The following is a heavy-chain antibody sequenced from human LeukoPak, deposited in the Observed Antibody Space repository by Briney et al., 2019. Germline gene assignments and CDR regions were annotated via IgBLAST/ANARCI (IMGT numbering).Heavy chain of an antibody. CDR2: FGGSGGTI. CDR3: AKEAEPYGSGSYQLFDY. D-gene: IGHD3-10*01. J-gene: IGHJ4*02. CDR1: GFTFSTYA. V-gene: IGHV3-23*01. Sequence: PGGSLRLSCAASGFTFSTYAMSWVRQAPGKGLEWVSHFGGSGGTIYYADSVKGRFTISRDNSKNTLYLQMNSLRAEDMALYYCAKEAEPYGSGSYQLFDYWGQGTLVTVSS.